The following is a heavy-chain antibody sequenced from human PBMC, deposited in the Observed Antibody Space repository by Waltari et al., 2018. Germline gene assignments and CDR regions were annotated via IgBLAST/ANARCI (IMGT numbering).Heavy chain of an antibody. Sequence: QVQLVQSGAEVKKPGASVKVSCKASGYTFTGYYQHWVRQAPGQGLEWMGRINPNSGGTNYAQKFQGRVTMTRDTSISTAYMELSRLRSDDTAVYYCARSARSMVRGVTLPFDYWGQGTLVTVSS. V-gene: IGHV1-2*06. J-gene: IGHJ4*02. CDR2: INPNSGGT. D-gene: IGHD3-10*01. CDR1: GYTFTGYY. CDR3: ARSARSMVRGVTLPFDY.